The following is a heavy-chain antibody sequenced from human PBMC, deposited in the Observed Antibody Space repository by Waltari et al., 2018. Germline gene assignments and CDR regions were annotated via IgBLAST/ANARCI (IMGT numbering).Heavy chain of an antibody. CDR2: ISYDGSNK. CDR3: ARDAVKGAGSFYGFYYYMDV. V-gene: IGHV3-30-3*01. J-gene: IGHJ6*03. CDR1: GFTFITYA. Sequence: VQLLESGGGVVQPGRSLRLSCAASGFTFITYAMHWVRQAPGKGLEWVAVISYDGSNKYYADSVEGRFTFSRDNSKNTVYLQMDSLRAEDTAVYYCARDAVKGAGSFYGFYYYMDVWGKGTTVTVSS. D-gene: IGHD1-26*01.